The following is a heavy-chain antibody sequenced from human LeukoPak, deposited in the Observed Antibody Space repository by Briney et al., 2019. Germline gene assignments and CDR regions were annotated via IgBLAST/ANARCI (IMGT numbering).Heavy chain of an antibody. J-gene: IGHJ4*02. V-gene: IGHV4-59*01. CDR2: IYYSEST. CDR3: ARSPVLRFLEWPYFDY. Sequence: PSETLSLTCTVSGGSISSYYWSWIRQPPGKGLEWIGYIYYSESTNYNPSLKSRVTISVDTSKNQFSLKLSSVTAADTAVYYCARSPVLRFLEWPYFDYWGQGTLVTVSS. CDR1: GGSISSYY. D-gene: IGHD3-3*01.